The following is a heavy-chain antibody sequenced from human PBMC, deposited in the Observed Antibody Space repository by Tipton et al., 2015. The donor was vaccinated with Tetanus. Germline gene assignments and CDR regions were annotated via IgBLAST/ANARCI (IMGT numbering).Heavy chain of an antibody. CDR1: GGSIRGGTFY. J-gene: IGHJ4*02. V-gene: IGHV4-39*01. CDR2: IYESGDT. Sequence: GLVKPSETLSLTCTVSGGSIRGGTFYWGWIRQPPGKGLEWIGSIYESGDTYYIPSLKSRVTISVDTSKNQFSLNLNSMAAADTGVYYCARDQSGYFTPFDYWGQGNLVTVSS. D-gene: IGHD3-3*01. CDR3: ARDQSGYFTPFDY.